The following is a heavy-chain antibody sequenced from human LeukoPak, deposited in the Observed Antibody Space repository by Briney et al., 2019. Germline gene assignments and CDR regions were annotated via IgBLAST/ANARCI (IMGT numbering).Heavy chain of an antibody. CDR1: GFSFSGSW. V-gene: IGHV3-74*01. CDR2: INSDGSTI. J-gene: IGHJ4*02. D-gene: IGHD5-18*01. CDR3: VRVRVDPVMLIVDY. Sequence: PGGSLRLSCAASGFSFSGSWMHWVRQAPGKGLVWVSRINSDGSTITYADSVRGRFTLSRDNAKNTLYLQMNSLRAEDTAVYYCVRVRVDPVMLIVDYWGQGTLVTVSS.